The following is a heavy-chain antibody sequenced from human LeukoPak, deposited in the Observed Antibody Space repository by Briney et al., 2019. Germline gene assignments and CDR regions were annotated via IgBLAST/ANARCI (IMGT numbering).Heavy chain of an antibody. CDR2: ISGGGGTT. D-gene: IGHD2-15*01. Sequence: PGGTLTLSCAVYGFTFSTYAMSWVRQSPGKGLEWVSAISGGGGTTYYASLAESVKGRFTISRDNSRNTLYLQMNSLRAEDTAVYYCARDRSGTFDYWGQGTLVTVSS. CDR3: ARDRSGTFDY. CDR1: GFTFSTYA. J-gene: IGHJ4*02. V-gene: IGHV3-23*01.